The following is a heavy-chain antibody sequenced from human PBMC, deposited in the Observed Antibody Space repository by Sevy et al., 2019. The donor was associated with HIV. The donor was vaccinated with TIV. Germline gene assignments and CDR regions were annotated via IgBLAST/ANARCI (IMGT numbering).Heavy chain of an antibody. V-gene: IGHV3-30*18. CDR2: ISYDGSNK. Sequence: GGSLRLSCAASGFTFSSYGMHWVRQAPGKGLEWVAVISYDGSNKYYADSVKGRFTISRDNSKNTLYLQMNSLRAGDTAVYYGAKWLSQYSSGWYEGFDYWGQGTLVTVSS. J-gene: IGHJ4*02. CDR3: AKWLSQYSSGWYEGFDY. CDR1: GFTFSSYG. D-gene: IGHD6-19*01.